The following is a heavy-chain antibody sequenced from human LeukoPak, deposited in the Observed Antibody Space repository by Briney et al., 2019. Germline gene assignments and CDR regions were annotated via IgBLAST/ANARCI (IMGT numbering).Heavy chain of an antibody. CDR2: LYYSGST. D-gene: IGHD4-23*01. CDR1: GGSISSGGYY. V-gene: IGHV4-39*01. CDR3: ARALGYSLSDYFDF. J-gene: IGHJ4*02. Sequence: SSQTLSLTCTVSGGSISSGGYYWGWIRQPPGKGLEWIGSLYYSGSTYYNPSLKSRVTISVDASKNQFSLRLSSVTATDTAVYYCARALGYSLSDYFDFWGQGTLVTVSS.